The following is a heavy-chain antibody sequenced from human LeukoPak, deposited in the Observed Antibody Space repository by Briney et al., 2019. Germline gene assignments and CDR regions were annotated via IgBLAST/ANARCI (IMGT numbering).Heavy chain of an antibody. V-gene: IGHV5-51*01. CDR3: ARLDSDDSSGWPHAMDAFDI. CDR1: GYSFTSYW. J-gene: IGHJ3*02. Sequence: GESLKISCKGSGYSFTSYWIGWVRQMPGKGLEWMGIIYPGDSDTRYSPSFQGQVTISADKSISTAYLQWSSLKASDIAMYYCARLDSDDSSGWPHAMDAFDIWGQGTMVTVSS. CDR2: IYPGDSDT. D-gene: IGHD3-22*01.